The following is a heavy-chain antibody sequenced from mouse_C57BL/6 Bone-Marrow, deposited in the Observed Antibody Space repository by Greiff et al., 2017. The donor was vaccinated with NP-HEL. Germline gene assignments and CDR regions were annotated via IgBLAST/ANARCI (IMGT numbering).Heavy chain of an antibody. D-gene: IGHD1-1*02. V-gene: IGHV1-26*01. CDR1: GYTFTDYY. Sequence: EVQLQQSGPELVKPGASVKISCKASGYTFTDYYMNWVKQSHGKSLEWIGDINPNNGGTSYNQKFKGKATLTVDKSSSTAYMELRSLTSEDSAVYYCARRWPPYAMDYWGQGTSVTVSS. J-gene: IGHJ4*01. CDR3: ARRWPPYAMDY. CDR2: INPNNGGT.